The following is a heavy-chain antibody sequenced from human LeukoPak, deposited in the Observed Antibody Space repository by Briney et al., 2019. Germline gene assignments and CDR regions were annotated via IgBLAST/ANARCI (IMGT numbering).Heavy chain of an antibody. Sequence: SVKVSCKASGRTFSSYAISWVRQAPGQGLEWMGRIIPILGIANYAQKFQGRVTITADKSTSTAYMELSSLRSEDTAVYYCARVGEQWLVRYDAFDIWGQGTMVTVSS. V-gene: IGHV1-69*04. CDR1: GRTFSSYA. D-gene: IGHD6-19*01. CDR2: IIPILGIA. CDR3: ARVGEQWLVRYDAFDI. J-gene: IGHJ3*02.